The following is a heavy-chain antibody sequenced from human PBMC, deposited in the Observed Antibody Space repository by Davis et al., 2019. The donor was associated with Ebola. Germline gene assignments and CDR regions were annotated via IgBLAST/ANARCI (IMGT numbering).Heavy chain of an antibody. J-gene: IGHJ6*02. V-gene: IGHV3-48*01. CDR3: ARRILGDSRGAADA. CDR1: GFTLSDYG. CDR2: IGGSNEGI. Sequence: PGGSLRLSCAASGFTLSDYGMHWVRQAPGKGLEWVSYIGGSNEGISYVDSVKGRFTISRDNAKDSTYLQMNSLRGEDTAVYFCARRILGDSRGAADAWGQGTTVTVSS. D-gene: IGHD2-21*02.